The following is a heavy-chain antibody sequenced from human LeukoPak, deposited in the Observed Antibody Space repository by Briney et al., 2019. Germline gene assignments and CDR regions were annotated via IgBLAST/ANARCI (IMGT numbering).Heavy chain of an antibody. J-gene: IGHJ5*02. D-gene: IGHD3-16*02. V-gene: IGHV3-21*01. Sequence: GGSLRLSCAASGFTFSSYSMNWVRQAPGKGLEWVSSISSSSYIYYADSVKGRFTISRDNAKNSLYLQMNSLRAEDTAVYYCARDLYYDYVWGSYRHENWFDPWGQGTLVTVSS. CDR3: ARDLYYDYVWGSYRHENWFDP. CDR2: ISSSSYI. CDR1: GFTFSSYS.